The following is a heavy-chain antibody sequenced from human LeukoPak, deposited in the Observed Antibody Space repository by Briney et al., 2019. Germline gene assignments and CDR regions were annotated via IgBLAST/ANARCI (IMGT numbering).Heavy chain of an antibody. CDR1: GVTLIPTALG. CDR2: IYWDDDK. D-gene: IGHD4-11*01. CDR3: ARYGDYRFLYYFHY. Sequence: SGPTLVHPTQTLALTCSLYGVTLIPTALGVAWIRQPPVKALEWLSLIYWDDDKRYNPSLKNRLTIAKDTSKDQVVLTMTNMDPGDTATYYCARYGDYRFLYYFHYWGRGILVTVSS. J-gene: IGHJ4*02. V-gene: IGHV2-5*02.